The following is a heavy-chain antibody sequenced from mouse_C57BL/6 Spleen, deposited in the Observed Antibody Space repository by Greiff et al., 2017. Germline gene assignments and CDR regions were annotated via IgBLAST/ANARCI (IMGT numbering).Heavy chain of an antibody. D-gene: IGHD2-5*01. J-gene: IGHJ4*01. CDR2: ISGGGDYI. V-gene: IGHV5-9-1*02. Sequence: EVKVVESGEGLVKPGGSLKLSCAASGFTFSSYAMSWVRQTPEKRLEWVAYISGGGDYIYYADTVKGRFTISRDNARNTLYLQMSSLKSEDTAMYYCTSYYSNYGNAMDYWGQGTSVTVSS. CDR1: GFTFSSYA. CDR3: TSYYSNYGNAMDY.